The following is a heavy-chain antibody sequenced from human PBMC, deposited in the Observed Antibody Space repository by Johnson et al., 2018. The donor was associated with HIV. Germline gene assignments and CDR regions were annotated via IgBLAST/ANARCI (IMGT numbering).Heavy chain of an antibody. CDR3: ARGGDIVLVVYAMGHDAFDI. CDR1: GSTLMIMP. D-gene: IGHD2-8*02. J-gene: IGHJ3*02. Sequence: VQLVESGGGLIQPGRSLRLSCAASGSTLMIMPRLFQGRAWNGGSTGYADSVKGRFTISRDNAKNSLYLQMNSLRAEDTALYYCARGGDIVLVVYAMGHDAFDIWGQGTMVTVSS. V-gene: IGHV3-20*04. CDR2: GGST.